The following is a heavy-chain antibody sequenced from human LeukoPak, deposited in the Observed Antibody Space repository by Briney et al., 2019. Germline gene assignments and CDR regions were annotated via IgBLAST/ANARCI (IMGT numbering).Heavy chain of an antibody. CDR1: GGSISSYY. CDR2: ISTGGST. Sequence: PSETLSLTCTVSGGSISSYYWSWIRQPAGKGLEWIGRISTGGSTNYNPSLKSRVTMSVDTSKNQFSLKLSSVTAADTAVYYCARGSYYGSGRPFGYWGQGTLVTVSS. V-gene: IGHV4-4*07. D-gene: IGHD3-10*01. CDR3: ARGSYYGSGRPFGY. J-gene: IGHJ4*02.